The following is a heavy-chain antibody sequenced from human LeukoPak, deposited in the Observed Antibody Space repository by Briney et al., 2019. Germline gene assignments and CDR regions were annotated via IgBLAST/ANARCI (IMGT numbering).Heavy chain of an antibody. V-gene: IGHV3-30*18. J-gene: IGHJ4*02. D-gene: IGHD3-10*01. Sequence: PGRSLRLSCAASGFTFSSYGMHWVRQAPGEGLEWVAVISSSGAIQYYLESVKGRFTISRDNSGNTLYLQMNSLRPEDTAVYYCAKEYDSRGYGANFDNWGQGTLVTVSS. CDR2: ISSSGAIQ. CDR1: GFTFSSYG. CDR3: AKEYDSRGYGANFDN.